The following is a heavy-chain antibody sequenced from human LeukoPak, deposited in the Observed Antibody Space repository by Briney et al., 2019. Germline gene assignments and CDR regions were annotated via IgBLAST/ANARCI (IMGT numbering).Heavy chain of an antibody. CDR3: ARVFRDGYNRGGFYFDY. J-gene: IGHJ4*02. CDR2: IDPSDSYS. V-gene: IGHV5-10-1*01. D-gene: IGHD5-24*01. CDR1: GYSFTNSW. Sequence: GGALRLYCKGSGYSFTNSWITWVRQMPGKGLEGMGTIDPSDSYSNYSPSFQGHVTISADKAITTAYLQWSSLKASDTATYYCARVFRDGYNRGGFYFDYWGQGTLVTVSS.